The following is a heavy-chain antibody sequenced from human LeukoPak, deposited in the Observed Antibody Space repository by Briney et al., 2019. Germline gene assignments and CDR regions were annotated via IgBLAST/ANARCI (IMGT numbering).Heavy chain of an antibody. D-gene: IGHD1-26*01. Sequence: GGSLRLSCAASGFTVSSNYMSWVRQAPGKGLEWVSIIYSGGSTFYADSVKGRFTTSRDNSKNTLYLQMNSLRAEDTAVYYCARGGSYLSAFDIWGQGTMVTVSS. CDR3: ARGGSYLSAFDI. CDR1: GFTVSSNY. CDR2: IYSGGST. V-gene: IGHV3-53*01. J-gene: IGHJ3*02.